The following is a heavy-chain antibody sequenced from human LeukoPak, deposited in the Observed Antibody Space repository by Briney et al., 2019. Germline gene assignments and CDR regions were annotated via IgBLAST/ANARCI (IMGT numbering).Heavy chain of an antibody. Sequence: PSETLSLTCFVSGGSISPYYWSWIRQPPGKGLEWIAYINYSGTLKYNPSLKSRVTISVDTSKNQFSLKMTSVTAADTAVYFCARDRESNGGFDYWGQGTLVTVSS. D-gene: IGHD4-23*01. CDR1: GGSISPYY. CDR2: INYSGTL. V-gene: IGHV4-59*01. CDR3: ARDRESNGGFDY. J-gene: IGHJ4*02.